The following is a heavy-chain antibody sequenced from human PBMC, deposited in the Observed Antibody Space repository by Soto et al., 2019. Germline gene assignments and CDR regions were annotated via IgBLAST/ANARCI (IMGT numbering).Heavy chain of an antibody. CDR2: ISYDGSNK. CDR1: GFTFSNYA. J-gene: IGHJ6*02. Sequence: PGGSLRLSCAASGFTFSNYAMHWVRQAPGKGLEWVAVISYDGSNKYYADSVKGRFTISRDNSKNTLYLQMNSLRAEDTAVYYCARAGDYGDYVAQEFWGQGTTVTVSS. D-gene: IGHD4-17*01. V-gene: IGHV3-30-3*01. CDR3: ARAGDYGDYVAQEF.